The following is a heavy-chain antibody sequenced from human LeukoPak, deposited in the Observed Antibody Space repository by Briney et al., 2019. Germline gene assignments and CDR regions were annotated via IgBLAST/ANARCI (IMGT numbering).Heavy chain of an antibody. Sequence: GGSLRLSCAASGFTFSSYAMSWVRQAPGKGLEWVSAISGSGGSTYYADSVKGRFTISRDNSKNTLYLQMNSLRAEDTAVYYCAKRGAEVGTTVAPGDYWGQGTLLTVSS. D-gene: IGHD1-26*01. CDR2: ISGSGGST. CDR1: GFTFSSYA. V-gene: IGHV3-23*01. CDR3: AKRGAEVGTTVAPGDY. J-gene: IGHJ4*02.